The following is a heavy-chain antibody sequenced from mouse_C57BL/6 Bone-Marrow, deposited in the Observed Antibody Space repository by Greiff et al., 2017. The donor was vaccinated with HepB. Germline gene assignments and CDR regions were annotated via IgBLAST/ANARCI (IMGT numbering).Heavy chain of an antibody. CDR3: ARSYLV. Sequence: VKLMESGAELARPGASVKLSCKASGYTFTSYGISWVKQRTGQGLEWIGEIYPRSGNTYYNEKFKGKATLTADKSSSTAYMELRSLTSEDSAVYFCARSYLVWGTGTPVTVSS. CDR1: GYTFTSYG. J-gene: IGHJ1*03. V-gene: IGHV1-81*01. CDR2: IYPRSGNT. D-gene: IGHD5-5*01.